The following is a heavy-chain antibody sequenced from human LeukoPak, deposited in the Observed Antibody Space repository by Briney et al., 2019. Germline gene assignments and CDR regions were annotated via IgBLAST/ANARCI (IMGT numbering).Heavy chain of an antibody. CDR1: GFTFSSYA. CDR2: IWYDGSNK. J-gene: IGHJ4*02. D-gene: IGHD3-22*01. V-gene: IGHV3-33*08. Sequence: GGSLRLSCAASGFTFSSYAMHWVRQAPGKGLEWVAIIWYDGSNKKYEDSVKGRFTISRDNSKNTLYLQMNSLRAEDTAGYYCARGVDYYENSGTIDYWGQGTLVTVSS. CDR3: ARGVDYYENSGTIDY.